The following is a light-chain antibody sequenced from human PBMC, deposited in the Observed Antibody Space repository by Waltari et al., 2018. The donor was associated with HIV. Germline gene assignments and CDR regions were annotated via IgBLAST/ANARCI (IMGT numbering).Light chain of an antibody. CDR3: QAWDSSTAV. J-gene: IGLJ2*01. Sequence: SYELTQPPSVSVSPGQTASFPCSGYKLEEKYACWYQQKPGQSPVLVIYQDSKRPSGIPERFSGSNSGNTATLTISGTQSMDEADYYCQAWDSSTAVFGGGTKLTVL. CDR2: QDS. CDR1: KLEEKY. V-gene: IGLV3-1*01.